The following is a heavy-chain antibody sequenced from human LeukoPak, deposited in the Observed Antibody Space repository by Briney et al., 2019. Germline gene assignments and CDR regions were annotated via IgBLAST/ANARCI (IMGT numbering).Heavy chain of an antibody. D-gene: IGHD6-13*01. CDR3: ARGVGRKRSIAAALRWFDP. J-gene: IGHJ5*02. CDR1: GGSISSGGYS. V-gene: IGHV4-30-2*01. CDR2: IYHSGRT. Sequence: PSQTLSLTCVVSGGSISSGGYSWSWIRQPPTKGLEWIGYIYHSGRTYYNPSLKSRVTMSVDRSKNQFSLKLSSVTAADAAVYYCARGVGRKRSIAAALRWFDPWGQGTLVTVSS.